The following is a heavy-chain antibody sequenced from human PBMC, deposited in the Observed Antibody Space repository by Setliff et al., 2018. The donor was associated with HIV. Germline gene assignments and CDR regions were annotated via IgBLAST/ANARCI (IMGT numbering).Heavy chain of an antibody. V-gene: IGHV1-3*01. CDR2: INAGNGNT. CDR3: AKTIAAAATLPFDF. Sequence: ASVKVSCKASGYTFTSYAMHWVRQAPGQRLEWMGWINAGNGNTKYSQKFQGRVTITRDTSVSTAYMELSSLRSEDTAVYYCAKTIAAAATLPFDFWGQGTLVTVSS. CDR1: GYTFTSYA. J-gene: IGHJ4*02. D-gene: IGHD6-13*01.